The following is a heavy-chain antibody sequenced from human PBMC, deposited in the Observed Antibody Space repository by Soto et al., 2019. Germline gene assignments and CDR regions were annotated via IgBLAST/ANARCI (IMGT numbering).Heavy chain of an antibody. CDR2: IYYSGST. Sequence: SETLSLTCTVSGGSISSYYWSWIRQPPGKGLEWIGYIYYSGSTNYNPSLKSRVTISVDTSKNQFSLKLSSVTAADTAVYYCACGYSGYDFFGSIDYWGQGTLVTVSS. CDR3: ACGYSGYDFFGSIDY. CDR1: GGSISSYY. D-gene: IGHD5-12*01. V-gene: IGHV4-59*08. J-gene: IGHJ4*02.